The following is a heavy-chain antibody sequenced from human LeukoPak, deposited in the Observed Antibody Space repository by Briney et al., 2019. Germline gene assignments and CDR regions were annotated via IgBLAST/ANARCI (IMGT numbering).Heavy chain of an antibody. D-gene: IGHD3-10*01. CDR2: IKQDGSEK. J-gene: IGHJ6*03. CDR1: GFTFSSYW. CDR3: ARVGPLGSGSYWKYYFHMDV. V-gene: IGHV3-7*01. Sequence: GGSLRLSCAASGFTFSSYWMTWVRQVPGKGLEWVANIKQDGSEKYYVDAVKGRFTISRDNAKNSLYLQMNSLRGEDTSVYYCARVGPLGSGSYWKYYFHMDVWGKGTTVTVSS.